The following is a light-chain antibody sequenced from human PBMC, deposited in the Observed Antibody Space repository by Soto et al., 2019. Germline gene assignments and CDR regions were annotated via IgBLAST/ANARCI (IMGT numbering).Light chain of an antibody. CDR3: QQSYSSPRT. J-gene: IGKJ4*01. CDR1: QGINNY. CDR2: TAS. Sequence: DIQMTQSPSSLSASVGDRVTIPCRASQGINNYLNWSQQKPGKAPNFLIYTASTLQRGAPSRFSGSGSGKDCTLTIRSLQPEDFATYSCQQSYSSPRTFGGGTKVEIK. V-gene: IGKV1-39*01.